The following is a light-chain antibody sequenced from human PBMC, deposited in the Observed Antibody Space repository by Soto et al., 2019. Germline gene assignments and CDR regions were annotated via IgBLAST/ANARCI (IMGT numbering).Light chain of an antibody. CDR1: SSDVGGYNY. V-gene: IGLV2-14*01. CDR3: TSYATNSTLV. Sequence: QSALTQPASMSGSPGQSITISCTGTSSDVGGYNYVSWYQQHPGKAPKLMISEVSNRPSGVSNRFSGSKSGNTASLTISGLQAEDEADFYCTSYATNSTLVFGTGTKLTVL. CDR2: EVS. J-gene: IGLJ1*01.